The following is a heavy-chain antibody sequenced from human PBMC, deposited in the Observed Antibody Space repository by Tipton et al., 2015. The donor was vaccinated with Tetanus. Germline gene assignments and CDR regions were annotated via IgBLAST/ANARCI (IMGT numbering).Heavy chain of an antibody. D-gene: IGHD2-2*01. V-gene: IGHV1-3*01. Sequence: QLVQSGAEVKKPGASVKVSCKASGYTFTSYAMHWVRQAPGQRLEWMGWINAGNGNTKYSQKFQGRVTITRDTSASTAYMELSSLRSEDTAVYYCARGGVGYCSSTGCYLFDPWGQGTLVTVSS. CDR1: GYTFTSYA. CDR2: INAGNGNT. CDR3: ARGGVGYCSSTGCYLFDP. J-gene: IGHJ5*02.